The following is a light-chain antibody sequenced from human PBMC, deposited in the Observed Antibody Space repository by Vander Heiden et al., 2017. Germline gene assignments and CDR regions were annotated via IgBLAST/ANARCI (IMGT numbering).Light chain of an antibody. V-gene: IGLV1-47*01. CDR1: SSNIGSNY. CDR2: RNN. CDR3: AAWDDSLSGYV. Sequence: QSVLPPPPSASGTPGQRVTISCSGSSSNIGSNYVYWYQQLPGTAPKLLIYRNNQRPSGVPDRFSGSKSGTSASLAISGLRSEDEADYYCAAWDDSLSGYVFGTGTKVTVL. J-gene: IGLJ1*01.